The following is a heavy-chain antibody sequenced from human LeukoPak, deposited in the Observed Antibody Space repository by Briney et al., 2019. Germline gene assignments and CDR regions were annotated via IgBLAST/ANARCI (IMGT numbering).Heavy chain of an antibody. J-gene: IGHJ4*02. CDR1: GLTFSSYS. D-gene: IGHD2-15*01. Sequence: GGSLRLSCAASGLTFSSYSMNWVRQPPGKGLEWVSSISSSGSYIYYADSVKGRFSISRDSAKNSLYLQMNSLRAEDTAVYYCARGPQFCSGGSCYGYYFDYWGQGTLVTVSP. CDR2: ISSSGSYI. V-gene: IGHV3-21*01. CDR3: ARGPQFCSGGSCYGYYFDY.